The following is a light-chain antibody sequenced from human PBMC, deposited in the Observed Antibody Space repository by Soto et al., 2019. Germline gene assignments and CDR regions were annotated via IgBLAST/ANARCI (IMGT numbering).Light chain of an antibody. CDR1: QDISKY. CDR3: QQYDNLPFT. J-gene: IGKJ3*01. CDR2: DAS. V-gene: IGKV1-33*01. Sequence: DTQMTQSPSSLSASVGDRVTITCQASQDISKYLTWYQQKPGKAPKLLIYDASNLETGVPSRFSGSGYGTHFTFTISSLQPEDIATYYCQQYDNLPFTFGPGTKVDFK.